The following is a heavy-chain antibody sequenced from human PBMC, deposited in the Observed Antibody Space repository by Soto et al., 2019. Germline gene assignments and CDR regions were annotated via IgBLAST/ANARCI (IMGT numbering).Heavy chain of an antibody. CDR3: ARQGFGDLHGLVDV. D-gene: IGHD3-10*01. CDR1: GGSLRNYY. Sequence: QVQLQESGPRLVKPSETLSLTCTVSGGSLRNYYCSWFRQPPGKGLDWVAYINYSWGTFSNPSLESRVTMSVSTSNDQCSLMLNSVTAADTAVYYCARQGFGDLHGLVDVWGQGTTVTVSS. V-gene: IGHV4-59*08. CDR2: INYSWGT. J-gene: IGHJ6*02.